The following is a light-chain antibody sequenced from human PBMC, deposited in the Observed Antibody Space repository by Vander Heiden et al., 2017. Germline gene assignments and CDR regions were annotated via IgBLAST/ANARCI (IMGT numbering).Light chain of an antibody. CDR2: GISDGTH. Sequence: QLVVTQSPSASASLGASVKLTCILSSGHSNYAIAWHQQQPEKGPRYLRKGISDGTHRKGDGIPDRFSGSSSGDARSLTISTLQSEDEADYYCQTWETGIVIIGGGTKLTVL. CDR3: QTWETGIVI. CDR1: SGHSNYA. J-gene: IGLJ2*01. V-gene: IGLV4-69*01.